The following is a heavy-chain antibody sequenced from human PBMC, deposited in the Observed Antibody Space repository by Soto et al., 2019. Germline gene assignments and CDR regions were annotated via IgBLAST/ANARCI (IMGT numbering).Heavy chain of an antibody. D-gene: IGHD3-16*01. CDR3: AKGILSATIGPYAMDV. V-gene: IGHV3-30*18. Sequence: GGSLRLSCEASGFDFSSYAMHWVRQAPGKGLEWVGVISYDGNYIYYADSVKGRFTISRDNSKNTLYVQVNSLRPEDTAVYYCAKGILSATIGPYAMDVWGQGTTVTVYS. J-gene: IGHJ6*02. CDR1: GFDFSSYA. CDR2: ISYDGNYI.